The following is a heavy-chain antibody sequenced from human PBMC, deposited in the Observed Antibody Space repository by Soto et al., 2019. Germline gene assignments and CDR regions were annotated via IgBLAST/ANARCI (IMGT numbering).Heavy chain of an antibody. Sequence: ASVKVSCKASGYTFTIYCISWVRQAPGQGLEWMGWISAYNGNTNYAQKLQGRVTMTTDTSTSTAYMELRSLRSDDTAVYYCARCGSYWVTTDYWGQGTLVTVSS. CDR2: ISAYNGNT. CDR3: ARCGSYWVTTDY. D-gene: IGHD1-26*01. J-gene: IGHJ4*02. CDR1: GYTFTIYC. V-gene: IGHV1-18*01.